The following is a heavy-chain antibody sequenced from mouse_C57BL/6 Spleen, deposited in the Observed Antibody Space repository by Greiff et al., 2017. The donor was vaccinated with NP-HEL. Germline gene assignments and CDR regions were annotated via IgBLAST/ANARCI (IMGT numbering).Heavy chain of an antibody. D-gene: IGHD1-1*01. CDR3: AHYYYGSSYAMDY. CDR2: IDPANGNT. CDR1: GFNIKNTY. J-gene: IGHJ4*01. Sequence: VQLQQSAAELVRPGASVKLSCTASGFNIKNTYMHWVKQRPEQGLEWIGRIDPANGNTKYAPKFQGKATITADTSSNTAYLQLSSLTSEDTAIYYCAHYYYGSSYAMDYWGQGTSVTVSS. V-gene: IGHV14-3*01.